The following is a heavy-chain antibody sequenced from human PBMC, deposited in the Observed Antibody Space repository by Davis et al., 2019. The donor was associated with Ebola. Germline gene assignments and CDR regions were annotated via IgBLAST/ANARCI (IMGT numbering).Heavy chain of an antibody. CDR2: IIPIFGTA. CDR1: GGTFSSYA. CDR3: ARDMGAVAAGDY. V-gene: IGHV1-69*05. J-gene: IGHJ4*02. Sequence: SVKVSCKASGGTFSSYAISWVRQAPGQGLEWMGGIIPIFGTANYAQKFQGRVTITRDTSASTAYMELSSLRSEDTAVYYCARDMGAVAAGDYWGQGTLVTVSS. D-gene: IGHD6-19*01.